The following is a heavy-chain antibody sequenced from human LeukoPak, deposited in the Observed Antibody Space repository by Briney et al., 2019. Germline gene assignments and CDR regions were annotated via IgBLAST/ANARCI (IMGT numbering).Heavy chain of an antibody. CDR2: IYYSGST. CDR1: GGSISSNSYY. J-gene: IGHJ3*02. Sequence: PSETLSLTCTVSGGSISSNSYYWGWIRQPPGKGLERSGSIYYSGSTYYNPSLKSRVTISVDTSKNQFSLKLSSVTAADTAVYYCGRSYCSSTSCYAVGAFDIWGQGTMVTVSS. V-gene: IGHV4-39*01. CDR3: GRSYCSSTSCYAVGAFDI. D-gene: IGHD2-2*01.